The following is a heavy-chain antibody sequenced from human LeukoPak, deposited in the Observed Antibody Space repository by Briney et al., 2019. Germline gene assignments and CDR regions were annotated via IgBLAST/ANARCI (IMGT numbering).Heavy chain of an antibody. Sequence: RSGGSLRLSCVDSRFTFSRYWMSWVRQAPGKGLEWVSGINWNGGSTGYADSVKGRFTISRDNAKNSLYLQMNSLRAEDTALYYCARVRDAFDIWGQGTMVTVSS. CDR2: INWNGGST. J-gene: IGHJ3*02. CDR3: ARVRDAFDI. V-gene: IGHV3-20*04. CDR1: RFTFSRYW.